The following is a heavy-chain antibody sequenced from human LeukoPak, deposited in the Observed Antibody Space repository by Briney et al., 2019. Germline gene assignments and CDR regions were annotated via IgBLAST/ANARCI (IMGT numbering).Heavy chain of an antibody. V-gene: IGHV4-4*07. CDR2: IYTSGST. D-gene: IGHD3-3*01. CDR3: ARAPRFLEWPDAFDI. Sequence: SETLSLTCTVSGGSISSYYWSWIRQPAGKGLEWVGRIYTSGSTNYNPSLKSRVTISVDTSKNQFSLKLSSVTAADTAVYYCARAPRFLEWPDAFDIWGQGTMVTVSS. J-gene: IGHJ3*02. CDR1: GGSISSYY.